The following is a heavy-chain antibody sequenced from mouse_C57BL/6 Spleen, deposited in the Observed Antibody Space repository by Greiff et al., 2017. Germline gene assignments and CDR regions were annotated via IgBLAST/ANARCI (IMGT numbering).Heavy chain of an antibody. V-gene: IGHV1-69*01. D-gene: IGHD1-1*01. CDR3: ARKALLLPDY. J-gene: IGHJ2*01. Sequence: QVQLKQPGAELVMPGASVKLSCKASGYTFTSYWMHWVKQRPGQGLEWIGEIDPSDSYTNYNQKFKGKSTLTVDKSSSTAYMQLSSLTSEDSAVYYCARKALLLPDYWGQGTTLTVSS. CDR1: GYTFTSYW. CDR2: IDPSDSYT.